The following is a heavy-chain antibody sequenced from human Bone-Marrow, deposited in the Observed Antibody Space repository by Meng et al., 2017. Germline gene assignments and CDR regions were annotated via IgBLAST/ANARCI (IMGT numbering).Heavy chain of an antibody. V-gene: IGHV3-15*01. Sequence: EVQLGGLGGGLVKPGGSLRLSCVASGLSFTDAWMSWVRQAPGKGLEWVGRIKRNSDGGTIDYAAPVKGRFTISRDDSKNTLYLQMDSLITEDTAVYFCATGAAAADHWGQGTLVTVSS. CDR2: IKRNSDGGTI. CDR3: ATGAAAADH. CDR1: GLSFTDAW. J-gene: IGHJ4*02. D-gene: IGHD6-13*01.